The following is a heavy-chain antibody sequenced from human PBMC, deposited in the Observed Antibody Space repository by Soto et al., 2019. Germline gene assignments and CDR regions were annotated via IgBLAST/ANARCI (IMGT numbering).Heavy chain of an antibody. D-gene: IGHD6-6*01. CDR3: ARDPGYSSSGYYYYGMDV. CDR2: INPNSGGT. J-gene: IGHJ6*02. Sequence: ASLKVSCEACGYTFPGYYMHWVRQAPGQGLEWMGWINPNSGGTNYAQKFQGWVTMTRDTSISTAYMELSRLRSDDTAVYYCARDPGYSSSGYYYYGMDVWGQGTTVTVYS. V-gene: IGHV1-2*04. CDR1: GYTFPGYY.